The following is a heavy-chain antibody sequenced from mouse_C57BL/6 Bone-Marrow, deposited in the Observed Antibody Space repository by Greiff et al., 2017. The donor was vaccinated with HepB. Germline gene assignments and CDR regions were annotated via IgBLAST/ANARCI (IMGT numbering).Heavy chain of an antibody. Sequence: VQLQQPGAELVKPGASVKLSCKASGYTFTSYWMHWVKQRPGRGLEWIGRIDPNSGGTKYNEKFKSKATLTVDKPSSTAYMQLSSLTSEDSAVYYFAISNDGYYTYWYFDVWGTGTTVTVSS. D-gene: IGHD2-3*01. CDR1: GYTFTSYW. CDR3: AISNDGYYTYWYFDV. CDR2: IDPNSGGT. V-gene: IGHV1-72*01. J-gene: IGHJ1*03.